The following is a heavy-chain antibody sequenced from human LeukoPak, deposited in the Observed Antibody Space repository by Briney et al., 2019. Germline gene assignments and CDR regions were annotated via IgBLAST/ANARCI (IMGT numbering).Heavy chain of an antibody. J-gene: IGHJ6*02. D-gene: IGHD4-17*01. CDR1: GGSISSYY. CDR2: IYYSGST. V-gene: IGHV4-59*01. Sequence: SETLSLTCTVSGGSISSYYWSWIRQPPGKGLEWIGYIYYSGSTNYNPSLKSRVTISVDTSKNQFSLKLSSVTAADTAVYYCANRIYGDYGYYYGMDVWGQGTTVTVSS. CDR3: ANRIYGDYGYYYGMDV.